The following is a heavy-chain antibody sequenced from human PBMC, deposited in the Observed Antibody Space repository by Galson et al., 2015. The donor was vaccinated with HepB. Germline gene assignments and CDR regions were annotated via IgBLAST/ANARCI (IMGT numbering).Heavy chain of an antibody. Sequence: SLRLSCAASGFSVTSNYMNWVRQAPGKGLEWVSVIYGGGNTYYADLVKGRFTISRDDSKNAVYLQMSNLRAEDTAVYYCAQLGTGYWGQGTLVAVSS. CDR1: GFSVTSNY. V-gene: IGHV3-53*01. J-gene: IGHJ4*02. D-gene: IGHD7-27*01. CDR2: IYGGGNT. CDR3: AQLGTGY.